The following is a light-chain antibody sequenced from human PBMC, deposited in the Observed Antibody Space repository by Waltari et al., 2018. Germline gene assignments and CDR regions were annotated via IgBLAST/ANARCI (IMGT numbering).Light chain of an antibody. CDR3: QQYNSYSPWT. CDR2: KAS. J-gene: IGKJ1*01. CDR1: QSISSW. V-gene: IGKV1-5*03. Sequence: DIQMTQSPSTLSASVGDRVTITCRASQSISSWLAWYQQKPGKAPKILIYKASSLESGVPSRFSGIGAGTEFTLTISSLQPDDFATYYCQQYNSYSPWTFGQGTKVEIK.